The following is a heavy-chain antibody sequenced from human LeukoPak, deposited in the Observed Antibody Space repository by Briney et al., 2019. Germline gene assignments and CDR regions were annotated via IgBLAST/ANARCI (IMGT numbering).Heavy chain of an antibody. D-gene: IGHD2-21*01. CDR2: ISGSGGST. Sequence: GGSLRLSCAASGFTFDDYAMHWVRQAPGKGLEWVSAISGSGGSTYYADSVKGRFTISRDNSKNTLYLQMNSLRAEDTAVYYCAKGATYCGGDCYSRPHFDYWGQGTLVTVSS. V-gene: IGHV3-23*01. CDR1: GFTFDDYA. J-gene: IGHJ4*02. CDR3: AKGATYCGGDCYSRPHFDY.